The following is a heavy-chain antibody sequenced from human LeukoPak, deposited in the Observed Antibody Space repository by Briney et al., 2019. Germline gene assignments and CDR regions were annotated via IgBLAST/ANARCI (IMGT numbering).Heavy chain of an antibody. V-gene: IGHV4-34*01. CDR1: GGSFSGYY. D-gene: IGHD2-8*02. Sequence: SETLSLTCAVYGGSFSGYYWSWIRQPPGKGLEWIGEINHSGSTNYNPSLKSRVTISVDTSKNQFSLKLSSVTAADTAVYYCAREGEGILGDQGTLVTVSS. CDR3: AREGEGIL. J-gene: IGHJ4*02. CDR2: INHSGST.